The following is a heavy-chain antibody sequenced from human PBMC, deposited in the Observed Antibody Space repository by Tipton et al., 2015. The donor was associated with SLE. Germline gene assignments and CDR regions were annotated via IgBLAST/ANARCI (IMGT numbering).Heavy chain of an antibody. CDR3: AITEGARTSCSGPYGLDV. V-gene: IGHV4-4*07. J-gene: IGHJ6*02. CDR1: GGSISAFY. D-gene: IGHD2-2*01. Sequence: TLSLTCTVSGGSISAFYWSRIRQAAGKGREWIGRISTSGATNYGPSLKSRVPMSVDTSKKQFSLKLTSVSAADTAVYYCAITEGARTSCSGPYGLDVGGQGTTVTVSS. CDR2: ISTSGAT.